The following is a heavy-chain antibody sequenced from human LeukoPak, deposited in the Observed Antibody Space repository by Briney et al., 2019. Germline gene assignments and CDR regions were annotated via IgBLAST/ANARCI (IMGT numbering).Heavy chain of an antibody. CDR3: ARGRITMVRGVIYTRAPFDY. J-gene: IGHJ4*02. V-gene: IGHV4-34*01. CDR1: GGSFSGYY. D-gene: IGHD3-10*01. Sequence: PSETLSLTCAVYGGSFSGYYWSWIRQPPGKGLEWIGEINHSGSTNYNPSLKSRVTKSVDTSKNQFSLKLSSVTAADTAVYYCARGRITMVRGVIYTRAPFDYWGQGTLVTVSS. CDR2: INHSGST.